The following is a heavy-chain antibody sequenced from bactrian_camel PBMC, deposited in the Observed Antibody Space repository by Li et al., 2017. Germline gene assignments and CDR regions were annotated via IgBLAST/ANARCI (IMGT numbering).Heavy chain of an antibody. Sequence: DVQLVESGGGVVPPVTSLRLSCAASGFTFKTHAMSWVRQAPGKGIEWVSTINSGGGSTYYADSVKGRFTISRDNAKNTLYLQLDSLKTEDTAMYYCAARYCYIGEGSDPFLPAAYKYWGQGTQVTVS. CDR3: AARYCYIGEGSDPFLPAAYKY. D-gene: IGHD2*01. CDR1: GFTFKTHA. V-gene: IGHV3S40*01. CDR2: INSGGGST. J-gene: IGHJ4*01.